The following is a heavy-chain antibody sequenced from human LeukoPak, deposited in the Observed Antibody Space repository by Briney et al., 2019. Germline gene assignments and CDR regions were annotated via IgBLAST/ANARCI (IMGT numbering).Heavy chain of an antibody. Sequence: GGSLRLSCAASGFTFSSYSMNWIRQAPRKGLEWILYITSSSSSILSAYSVKGRFTISRDNAKNSLYLQMNSLRDEDTAIYYCVRDRDWAFDIWGQGTMVTVSP. D-gene: IGHD2-21*01. CDR2: ITSSSSSI. CDR1: GFTFSSYS. V-gene: IGHV3-48*02. J-gene: IGHJ3*02. CDR3: VRDRDWAFDI.